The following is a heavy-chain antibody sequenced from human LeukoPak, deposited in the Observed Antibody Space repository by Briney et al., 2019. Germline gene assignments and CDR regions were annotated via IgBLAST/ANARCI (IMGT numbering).Heavy chain of an antibody. J-gene: IGHJ6*02. Sequence: ASVKVSCKASGYTFTSYAMNWVRQAPGQGLEWMGWISAYNGNTNYAQELQGRVTMTTDTSTSTAYMELRSLRSDDTAVYYCARVGVRGVLYYYYYGMDVWGQGTTVTVSS. V-gene: IGHV1-18*01. CDR2: ISAYNGNT. D-gene: IGHD3-10*01. CDR1: GYTFTSYA. CDR3: ARVGVRGVLYYYYYGMDV.